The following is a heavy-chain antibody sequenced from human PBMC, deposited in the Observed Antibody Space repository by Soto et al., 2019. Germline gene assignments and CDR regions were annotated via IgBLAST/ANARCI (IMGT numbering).Heavy chain of an antibody. CDR3: ASDIAVAGTEAKGMDV. D-gene: IGHD6-19*01. J-gene: IGHJ6*02. CDR2: ISYDGSNK. V-gene: IGHV3-30-3*01. Sequence: GGSLRLSCAASGFTFSSYAMHWVRQAPGKGLEWVAVISYDGSNKYYADSVKGRFTISRDNSKNTLYLQVNSLRAEDTAVYYCASDIAVAGTEAKGMDVWGQGTTVTVSS. CDR1: GFTFSSYA.